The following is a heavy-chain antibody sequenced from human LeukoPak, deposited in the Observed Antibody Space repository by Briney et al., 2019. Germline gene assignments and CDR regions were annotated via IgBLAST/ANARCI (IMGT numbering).Heavy chain of an antibody. J-gene: IGHJ4*02. CDR3: ARRLWCDY. CDR2: IYYSGST. Sequence: SETLSLTCTVTGGSISSYYWSWIRQPPGKGLEWIGYIYYSGSTNYNPSLMSRVTISVDTSKNQFSLKLSSVTAADTAVYYCARRLWCDYWGQGTLVSVSS. V-gene: IGHV4-59*08. CDR1: GGSISSYY. D-gene: IGHD4/OR15-4a*01.